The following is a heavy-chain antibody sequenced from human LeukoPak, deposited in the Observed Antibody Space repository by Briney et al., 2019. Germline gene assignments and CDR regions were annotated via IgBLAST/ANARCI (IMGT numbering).Heavy chain of an antibody. J-gene: IGHJ4*02. D-gene: IGHD1-26*01. CDR2: IKPDGSLI. V-gene: IGHV3-7*01. CDR3: AKWELYSGFYYIDY. CDR1: GFTFSSYW. Sequence: GGSLRLSCAASGFTFSSYWMTWVRRGPGKGLEWVANIKPDGSLIYYVDSVKGRFTISRDNAKNSLYLQMNSLRAEDTAVYYCAKWELYSGFYYIDYWGQGTLATVSS.